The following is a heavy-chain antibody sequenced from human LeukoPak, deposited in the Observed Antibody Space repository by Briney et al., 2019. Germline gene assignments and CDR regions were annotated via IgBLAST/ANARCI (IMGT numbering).Heavy chain of an antibody. CDR1: GFTFSSYA. CDR3: ARKGDSSGVFDY. D-gene: IGHD6-25*01. Sequence: GGSLRLSCAASGFTFSSYAMQWVRQAPDKGLEWVAIIWYDGSNKYYADSLKGRFTISRDNSKNTLYLEMNSLRVEDTAVYYCARKGDSSGVFDYWGQGTLVTVSS. V-gene: IGHV3-33*01. CDR2: IWYDGSNK. J-gene: IGHJ4*02.